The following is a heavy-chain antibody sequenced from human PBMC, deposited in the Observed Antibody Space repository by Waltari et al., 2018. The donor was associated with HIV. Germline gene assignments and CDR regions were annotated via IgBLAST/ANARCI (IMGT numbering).Heavy chain of an antibody. Sequence: EVQLVESGGGLVQPGGSLRLSCAASGFTFSSYWMHWVRQAPGKGLVWVSRINSEGMSTSYADAVTGRFTISRDNAKNTLYLQMNSLRAEDTAVYYCASDYGDYGVLGYWGQGTLVTVSS. J-gene: IGHJ4*02. CDR2: INSEGMST. CDR3: ASDYGDYGVLGY. D-gene: IGHD4-17*01. CDR1: GFTFSSYW. V-gene: IGHV3-74*01.